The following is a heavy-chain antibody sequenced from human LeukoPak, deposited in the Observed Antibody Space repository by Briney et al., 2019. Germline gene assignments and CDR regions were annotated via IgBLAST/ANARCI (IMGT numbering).Heavy chain of an antibody. CDR1: GGSISSYY. Sequence: SETLSLTCTVSGGSISSYYWSWIRQPPGKGLEWIGYIYYSGSTNYNPSLKSRVTISVDTYKNQFSLKLSSVTAADTAVYYCARGPQGYYGMDVWGQGTTVTVSS. V-gene: IGHV4-59*01. CDR3: ARGPQGYYGMDV. J-gene: IGHJ6*02. CDR2: IYYSGST.